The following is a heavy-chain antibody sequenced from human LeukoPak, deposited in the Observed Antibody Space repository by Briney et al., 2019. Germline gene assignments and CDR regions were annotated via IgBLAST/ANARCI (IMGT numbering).Heavy chain of an antibody. CDR1: GGSFSGYY. J-gene: IGHJ4*02. Sequence: SETPSLTCAVYGGSFSGYYWSWIRQPPGKGLEWIGEINHSGSTNYNPSLKSRVTISVDTSKNQFSLKLSSVTAADTAVYHCARLGASESYYGSVDSWGPGTLVTVSS. V-gene: IGHV4-34*01. D-gene: IGHD3-10*01. CDR2: INHSGST. CDR3: ARLGASESYYGSVDS.